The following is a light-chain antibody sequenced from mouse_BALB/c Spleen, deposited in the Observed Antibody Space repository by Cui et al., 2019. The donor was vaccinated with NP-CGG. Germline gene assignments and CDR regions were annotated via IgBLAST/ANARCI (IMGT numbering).Light chain of an antibody. CDR1: TGAVTTSNY. Sequence: QAVVTQESALPTSPGETVTLTCRSSTGAVTTSNYANWVQTKPDHLFTGLIGGTNNRAPGVPARFSGSLIGDKAALTITGAQTEDEAIYFCALWYSNHWVFGGGTKTDCP. J-gene: IGLJ1*01. V-gene: IGLV1*01. CDR2: GTN. CDR3: ALWYSNHWV.